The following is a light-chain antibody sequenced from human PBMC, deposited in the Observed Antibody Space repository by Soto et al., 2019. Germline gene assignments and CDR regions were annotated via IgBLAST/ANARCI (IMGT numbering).Light chain of an antibody. Sequence: QSVLTQPPSGSGNPGQRVTISCSGSNSNIGSNTVNWYQQLPRTAPKLLIYSNNQRPSGVPDRFSGSKSGTSASLAISGLQSEDEADYYCATWDDXLNGPVFGGGTQLTVL. CDR3: ATWDDXLNGPV. J-gene: IGLJ2*01. CDR2: SNN. CDR1: NSNIGSNT. V-gene: IGLV1-44*01.